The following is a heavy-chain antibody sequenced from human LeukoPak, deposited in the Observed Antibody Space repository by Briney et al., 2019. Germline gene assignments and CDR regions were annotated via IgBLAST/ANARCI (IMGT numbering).Heavy chain of an antibody. D-gene: IGHD3-10*01. CDR3: ARGSGGYILTPYYFDY. CDR2: ISSSSSYI. Sequence: GGSLRLSCAASGFTFSSYSMNWVRQAPGKGLEWVSSISSSSSYIYYADSVKGRFTISRDNAKNSLYLQMNSLRAEDTAVYYCARGSGGYILTPYYFDYWGQGTLVTVSS. CDR1: GFTFSSYS. V-gene: IGHV3-21*01. J-gene: IGHJ4*02.